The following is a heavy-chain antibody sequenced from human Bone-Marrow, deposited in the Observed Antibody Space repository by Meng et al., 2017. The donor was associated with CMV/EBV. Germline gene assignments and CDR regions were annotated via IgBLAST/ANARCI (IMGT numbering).Heavy chain of an antibody. Sequence: SETLSLICAVYGGSFSGYYWSWIRQPPGKGLEWIGEINHSGSTNYNPSLKSRVTISVDTSKNQFSLKLSSVTAADTAVYYCASAARQEKWGQGTLVTVSS. J-gene: IGHJ4*02. D-gene: IGHD6-6*01. CDR3: ASAARQEK. CDR1: GGSFSGYY. CDR2: INHSGST. V-gene: IGHV4-34*01.